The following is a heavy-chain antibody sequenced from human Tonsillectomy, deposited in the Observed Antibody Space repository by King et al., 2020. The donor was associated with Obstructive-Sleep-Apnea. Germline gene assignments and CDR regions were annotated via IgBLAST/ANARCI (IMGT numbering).Heavy chain of an antibody. CDR3: AKSPSSGWGDGFDY. CDR2: IRSSGGRP. CDR1: GFTFSSYA. D-gene: IGHD6-19*01. Sequence: VQLVESGGGLVQPGGSLRLSCAASGFTFSSYAMSWVRQAPGKGLAWVSAIRSSGGRPYYADSVKGRFTISRDNAKNTLYLQMNSLRAEDTAVYYCAKSPSSGWGDGFDYWGQGTLVTVSS. J-gene: IGHJ4*02. V-gene: IGHV3-23*04.